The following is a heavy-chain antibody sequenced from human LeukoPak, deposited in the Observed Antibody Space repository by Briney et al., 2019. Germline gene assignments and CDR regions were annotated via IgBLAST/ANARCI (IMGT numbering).Heavy chain of an antibody. CDR3: ARPHSGTYGLFDY. V-gene: IGHV3-33*01. CDR1: GFTFSSSG. Sequence: GGSLRLSCAASGFTFSSSGMHWVRQAPGKGLEWVAVIWHGGSNKDYADSVKGRFTISRDNSKNTLSLQMNSLRPEDTAVYYCARPHSGTYGLFDYWGQGTRVTVSS. D-gene: IGHD1-26*01. CDR2: IWHGGSNK. J-gene: IGHJ4*02.